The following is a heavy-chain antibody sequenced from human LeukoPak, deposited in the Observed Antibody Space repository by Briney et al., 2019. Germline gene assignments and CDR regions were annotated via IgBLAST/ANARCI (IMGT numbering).Heavy chain of an antibody. V-gene: IGHV3-74*01. J-gene: IGHJ4*02. Sequence: PGGSLRLSCAASGFTFSTYWMHWVRQAPGKGLVWVSRTSSDGGSVSYADSVRGRFTISRDNAKNTMYLQMNGLRAEDTAVYFCARYSSSWHANDYWGQGTLVTVSS. CDR3: ARYSSSWHANDY. CDR2: TSSDGGSV. D-gene: IGHD6-13*01. CDR1: GFTFSTYW.